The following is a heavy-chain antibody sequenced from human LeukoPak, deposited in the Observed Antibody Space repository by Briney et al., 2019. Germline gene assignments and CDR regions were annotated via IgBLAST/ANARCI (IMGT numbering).Heavy chain of an antibody. CDR2: ISSNGGST. V-gene: IGHV3-64D*06. CDR3: VTDRRGILVRGTTFDY. D-gene: IGHD3-10*01. J-gene: IGHJ4*02. CDR1: GFTFSSYA. Sequence: GGSLRLSCSASGFTFSSYAMHWVRQAPGKGLEYVSAISSNGGSTYYADSVKGRSTISRDNSKNMLYLQMSSLRAEDTAVYYCVTDRRGILVRGTTFDYWGQGTLATVSS.